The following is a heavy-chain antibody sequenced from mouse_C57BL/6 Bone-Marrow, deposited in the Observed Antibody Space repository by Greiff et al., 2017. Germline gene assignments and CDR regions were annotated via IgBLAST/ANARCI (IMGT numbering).Heavy chain of an antibody. CDR2: IRSKSNNYAT. D-gene: IGHD1-1*01. V-gene: IGHV10-1*01. J-gene: IGHJ1*03. Sequence: EVHLVESGGGLVQPKGSLKLSCAASGFSFNTYAMNWVRQAPGKGLEWVARIRSKSNNYATYYADSVKDRFTISRDDSESMLYLQMNNLKTEDTAMYYCVRQYGSSLPWYFDVWGTGTTVTVSS. CDR3: VRQYGSSLPWYFDV. CDR1: GFSFNTYA.